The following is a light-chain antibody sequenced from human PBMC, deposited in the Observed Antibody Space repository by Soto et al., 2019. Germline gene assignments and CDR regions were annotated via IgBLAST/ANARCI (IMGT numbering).Light chain of an antibody. CDR3: QTWGTGIWV. V-gene: IGLV4-69*01. J-gene: IGLJ3*02. CDR1: SGYSTYG. CDR2: LNSDGSH. Sequence: QPVLTQSPFASASLGASVKLTCTLSSGYSTYGIAWHQQQPEKGPRFLMKLNSDGSHNKGDGIPDRFSGSSSGAERYLTISSLQLEDEADYYCQTWGTGIWVFGGGTQLTVL.